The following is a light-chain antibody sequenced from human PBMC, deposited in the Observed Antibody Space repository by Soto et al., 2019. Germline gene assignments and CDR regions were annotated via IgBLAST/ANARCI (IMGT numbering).Light chain of an antibody. V-gene: IGKV1-27*01. CDR3: QKYNSAPGT. CDR2: AAS. CDR1: QGISNY. Sequence: IHMTHSPYSLSASLRHRFTIIFRPSQGISNYLAWYQQKPGTVPKLLISAASTLQTGVPSRFSGSGSGTDFTLTISSLQPEDVATYYCQKYNSAPGTFGQGTKVDIK. J-gene: IGKJ1*01.